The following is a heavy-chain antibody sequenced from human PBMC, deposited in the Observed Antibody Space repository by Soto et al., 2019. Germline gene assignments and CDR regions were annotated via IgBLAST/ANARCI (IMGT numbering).Heavy chain of an antibody. J-gene: IGHJ4*02. V-gene: IGHV3-74*01. CDR3: LRDQRHWNEFADQ. CDR1: GFAFGSYW. D-gene: IGHD1-1*01. CDR2: ISQDGTIA. Sequence: EVQLVESGGGLVQPGGSLRLSCAAPGFAFGSYWMHWVRQAPGKGLVWVSRISQDGTIATQADSVKGRFTISRDNAKNTLYLQMNSLRADDTAVYYCLRDQRHWNEFADQWGQGTLVTVSS.